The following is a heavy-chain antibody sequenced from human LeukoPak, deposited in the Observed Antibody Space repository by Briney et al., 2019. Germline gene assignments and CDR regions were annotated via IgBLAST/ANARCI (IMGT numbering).Heavy chain of an antibody. Sequence: GGSLRLSCAASGFTFSSYAMSWVRQAPGKGLEWVSAISGSGGSTYYADSVKGRFTISRDNPKNTLYLQMNSLRAEDTAVYYCAKGSCSGGSCYPRSRRDNWFDPWGQGTPVTVSS. CDR1: GFTFSSYA. CDR2: ISGSGGST. CDR3: AKGSCSGGSCYPRSRRDNWFDP. J-gene: IGHJ5*02. V-gene: IGHV3-23*01. D-gene: IGHD2-15*01.